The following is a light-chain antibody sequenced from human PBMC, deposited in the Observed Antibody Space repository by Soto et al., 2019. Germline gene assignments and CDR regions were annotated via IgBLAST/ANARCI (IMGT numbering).Light chain of an antibody. Sequence: IEMTQSAATLSASPGDRATLSCRASQPVNNNLAWYQHKPGQAPRLLIYGVSTRATGISARFSGGGSVTEFTLTISSLQSEDFAVYYCQQYEKWPPSITFGQGTRLEIK. CDR1: QPVNNN. V-gene: IGKV3-15*01. J-gene: IGKJ5*01. CDR2: GVS. CDR3: QQYEKWPPSIT.